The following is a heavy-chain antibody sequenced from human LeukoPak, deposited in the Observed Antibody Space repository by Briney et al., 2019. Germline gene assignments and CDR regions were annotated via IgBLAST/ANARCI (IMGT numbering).Heavy chain of an antibody. D-gene: IGHD5-18*01. J-gene: IGHJ5*02. CDR2: IYHSGST. V-gene: IGHV4-59*12. Sequence: SETLSLTCTVSGGSISGYYWSWIRQPPGKGLEWIGYIYHSGSTYYNPSLKSRVTVSLDRSKNQFSLKLSSVTAADTAVYYCARDTDTTMPISWGQGTLVTVSS. CDR1: GGSISGYY. CDR3: ARDTDTTMPIS.